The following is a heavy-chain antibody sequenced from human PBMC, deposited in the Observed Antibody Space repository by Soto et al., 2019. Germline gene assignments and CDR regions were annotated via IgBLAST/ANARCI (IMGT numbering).Heavy chain of an antibody. D-gene: IGHD4-4*01. Sequence: QVQLQESGPGLVKPSQTLSLTCTVSGGSISSGDYSWSWIRQPPGKGLEWIGYIYYSGSTYYNPSLKGRVTISVDTSKNQFSLKLSSVTAADTAVYYCARDGGMTTVTVFDYWGQGTLVTVSS. CDR1: GGSISSGDYS. CDR2: IYYSGST. CDR3: ARDGGMTTVTVFDY. J-gene: IGHJ4*02. V-gene: IGHV4-30-4*01.